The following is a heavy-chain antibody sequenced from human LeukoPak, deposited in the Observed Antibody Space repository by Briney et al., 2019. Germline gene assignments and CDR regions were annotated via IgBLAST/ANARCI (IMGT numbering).Heavy chain of an antibody. CDR3: ARGDDSGYYVGGYYFDY. Sequence: PSETLSLTCTVSGGSISSYYWSWIRQPAGKGLEWIGRIHSSGSTNYNPSLKSRVTMSVDTSKNQFSLKLSSVTAADTAVFYCARGDDSGYYVGGYYFDYWGQGILVTVSS. D-gene: IGHD3-22*01. J-gene: IGHJ4*02. CDR2: IHSSGST. V-gene: IGHV4-4*07. CDR1: GGSISSYY.